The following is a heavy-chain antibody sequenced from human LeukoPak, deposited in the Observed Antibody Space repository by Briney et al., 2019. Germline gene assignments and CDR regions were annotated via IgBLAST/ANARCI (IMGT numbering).Heavy chain of an antibody. D-gene: IGHD3-10*01. V-gene: IGHV4-59*05. CDR1: GVSISGYY. CDR2: IFYREGFSYGGTT. J-gene: IGHJ4*02. Sequence: PSETLSLTRTVSGVSISGYYWIWIRQSPRRGLEYIGSIFYREGFSYGGTTFYNPSLQSRVTISVDTSKNAFSLRLSSVTAADTAVYYCARQISGNRDYWGQGTLVTVSA. CDR3: ARQISGNRDY.